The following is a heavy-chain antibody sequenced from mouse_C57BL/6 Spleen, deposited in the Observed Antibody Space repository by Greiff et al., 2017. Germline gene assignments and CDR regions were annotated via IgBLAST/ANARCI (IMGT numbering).Heavy chain of an antibody. CDR2: ISSGSSTI. J-gene: IGHJ1*03. CDR3: ASYGGWYFDV. Sequence: EVQLVESGGGLVKPGGSLKLSCAASGFTFSDYGMHWVRQAPEKGLEWVAYISSGSSTIYYADTVKGRFTISRDNAKNTLFLQMTSLRSEDTAMYYCASYGGWYFDVWGTGTTVTVSS. D-gene: IGHD1-1*01. CDR1: GFTFSDYG. V-gene: IGHV5-17*01.